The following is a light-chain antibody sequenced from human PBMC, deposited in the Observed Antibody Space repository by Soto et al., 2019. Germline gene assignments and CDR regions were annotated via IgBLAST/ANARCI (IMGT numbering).Light chain of an antibody. J-gene: IGKJ1*01. Sequence: EIVMTQSPATLSVSPGERATLSCRASQSVSSDLAWYHQKPGQAPRLLIYGASTRATGIPARFRGSGSGTEFTLTINSLQSEDFAVYYCQQYNNWPRTFGQGTKVDIK. V-gene: IGKV3-15*01. CDR1: QSVSSD. CDR3: QQYNNWPRT. CDR2: GAS.